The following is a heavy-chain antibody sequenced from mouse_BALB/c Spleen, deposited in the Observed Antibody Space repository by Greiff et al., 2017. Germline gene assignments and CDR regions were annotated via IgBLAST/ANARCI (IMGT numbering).Heavy chain of an antibody. J-gene: IGHJ3*01. CDR1: GYSITSDYA. Sequence: DVKLQESGPGLVKPSQSLSLTCTVTGYSITSDYAWNWIRQFPGNKLEWMGYISYSGSTSYNPSLKSRISITRDTSKNQFFLQLNSVTTEDTATYYCARWGVAWFAYWGQGTLVTVSA. CDR3: ARWGVAWFAY. CDR2: ISYSGST. D-gene: IGHD1-1*01. V-gene: IGHV3-2*02.